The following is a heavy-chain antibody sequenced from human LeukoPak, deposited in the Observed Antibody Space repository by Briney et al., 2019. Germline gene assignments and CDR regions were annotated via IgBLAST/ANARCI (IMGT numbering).Heavy chain of an antibody. Sequence: GGSLRLSCAASGFTFSSYSMNWVRQAPGKGLEWVSYISSSSSTIYYADSVKGRFTISRDNAKNSLYLQMNSLRAEDTAVYYCARGDVVVPAAPLGMDVWGQGTTVTVSS. D-gene: IGHD2-2*01. J-gene: IGHJ6*02. CDR2: ISSSSSTI. V-gene: IGHV3-48*04. CDR3: ARGDVVVPAAPLGMDV. CDR1: GFTFSSYS.